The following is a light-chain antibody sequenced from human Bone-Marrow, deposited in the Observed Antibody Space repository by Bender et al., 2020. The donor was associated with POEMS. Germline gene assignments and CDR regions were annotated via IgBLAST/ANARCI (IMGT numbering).Light chain of an antibody. Sequence: QSVLTQPPSASGTPGQRVTISCSGGSSNIGAHAVNWYQHLPGTAPKLLIYSSHRRPSEVPDRFSGSRSGTSASLTISGLQAEDEADYYCSSYAKSSTLVFGGGTKVTVL. CDR2: SSH. V-gene: IGLV1-44*01. J-gene: IGLJ2*01. CDR1: SSNIGAHA. CDR3: SSYAKSSTLV.